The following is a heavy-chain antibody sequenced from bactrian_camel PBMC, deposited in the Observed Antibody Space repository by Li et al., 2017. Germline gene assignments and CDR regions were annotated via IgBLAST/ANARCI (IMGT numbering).Heavy chain of an antibody. D-gene: IGHD2*01. CDR3: AADFRASGSMVVHYHREPFEYNY. Sequence: HVQLVESGGGSVQAGGSLRLSCIATGTVVGERTFCMGWFRQSPGKEREQVAQADRGGYPSYAESVKGRFTISKDNAKNTLYLEMNNLKPEDTGMYFCAADFRASGSMVVHYHREPFEYNYWGQGTQVTVS. CDR2: ADRGGYP. V-gene: IGHV3S55*01. J-gene: IGHJ4*01. CDR1: GTVVGERTFC.